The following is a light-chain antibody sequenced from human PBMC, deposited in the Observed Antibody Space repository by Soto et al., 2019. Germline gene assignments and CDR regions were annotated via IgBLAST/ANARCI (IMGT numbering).Light chain of an antibody. CDR1: QYISSW. CDR2: DAS. CDR3: QQYKTYSRT. Sequence: DIQMTQSPSTLSASVGDRVSITCRASQYISSWLAWYQQKPGKAPKLLIHDASSLESGVPSRFSGSGSGTEFTLIISSLQPGDFAIYYCQQYKTYSRTFGQGTKVDIK. V-gene: IGKV1-5*01. J-gene: IGKJ1*01.